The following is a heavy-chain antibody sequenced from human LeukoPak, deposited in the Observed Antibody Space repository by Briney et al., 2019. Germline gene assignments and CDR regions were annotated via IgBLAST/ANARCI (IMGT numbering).Heavy chain of an antibody. CDR3: ARGSHRHSYGDY. CDR2: IYTSGST. D-gene: IGHD5-18*01. J-gene: IGHJ4*02. Sequence: SETLSLTCTVSGGSISSGSYYWSWIRQPAGKGLEWIGRIYTSGSTNYNPSLKSRVTISVDTSKNQFSLKLSSVTAADTAVYYCARGSHRHSYGDYWGQGTLVTVSS. V-gene: IGHV4-61*02. CDR1: GGSISSGSYY.